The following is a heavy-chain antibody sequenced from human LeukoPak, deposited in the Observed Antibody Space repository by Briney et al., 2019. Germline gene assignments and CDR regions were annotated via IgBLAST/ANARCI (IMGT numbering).Heavy chain of an antibody. J-gene: IGHJ3*02. D-gene: IGHD3-10*02. V-gene: IGHV3-11*04. CDR3: ARVVPSGYAFDT. Sequence: GGSLRLSCTASGFAFSTYWMSWIRQAPGKGLEWISYISGTGKTIYYADSVRGRFTISRDNAENSLYLQMNSLRAEDTAVYYCARVVPSGYAFDTWGQGTIVTVSS. CDR1: GFAFSTYW. CDR2: ISGTGKTI.